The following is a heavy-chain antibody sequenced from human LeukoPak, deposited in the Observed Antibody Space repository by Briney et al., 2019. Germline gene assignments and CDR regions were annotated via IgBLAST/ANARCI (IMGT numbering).Heavy chain of an antibody. CDR1: GYTFTGYY. CDR3: ARLTVAGNFFDY. Sequence: ASVKVSCKASGYTFTGYYMHWVRQAPGQGLEWMGWINPNSGGTNYAQKFQGRVTMTRDTSISKAYMELSRLRSDDTAVYYCARLTVAGNFFDYWGQGTLVTVSS. V-gene: IGHV1-2*02. D-gene: IGHD6-19*01. J-gene: IGHJ4*02. CDR2: INPNSGGT.